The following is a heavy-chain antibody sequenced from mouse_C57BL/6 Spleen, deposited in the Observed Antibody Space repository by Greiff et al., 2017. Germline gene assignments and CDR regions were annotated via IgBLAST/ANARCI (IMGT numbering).Heavy chain of an antibody. CDR1: GFSFNTYA. Sequence: EVHLVESGGGLVQPKGSLKLSCAASGFSFNTYAMNWVRQAPGKGLEWVARIRSKSNNYATYYADSVKDRFTISRDDSESMLYLQMNNLKTEDTAMYYCVRHGTVAAMDYWGQGTSVTVSS. D-gene: IGHD1-1*01. CDR2: IRSKSNNYAT. J-gene: IGHJ4*01. V-gene: IGHV10-1*01. CDR3: VRHGTVAAMDY.